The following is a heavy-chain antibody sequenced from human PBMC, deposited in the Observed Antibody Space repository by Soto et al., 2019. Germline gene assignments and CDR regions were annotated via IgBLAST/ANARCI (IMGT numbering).Heavy chain of an antibody. CDR1: GFTFSSYA. Sequence: QVQLVESGGGVVQPGRSLRLSCAASGFTFSSYAMHWVRQAPGKGLEWVAVISYDGSNKYYADSVKGRFTISRDNSKNTLYLQMNSLRAEATAVYYCAKAFGARYFDYWGQGTLVTVSS. V-gene: IGHV3-30*18. CDR2: ISYDGSNK. D-gene: IGHD3-10*01. J-gene: IGHJ4*02. CDR3: AKAFGARYFDY.